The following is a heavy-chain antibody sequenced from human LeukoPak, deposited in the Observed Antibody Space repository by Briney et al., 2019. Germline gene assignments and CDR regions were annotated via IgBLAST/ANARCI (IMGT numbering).Heavy chain of an antibody. CDR2: ISSNGGST. V-gene: IGHV3-64D*09. CDR3: VKPNYDFWGGFQYYGMDV. D-gene: IGHD3-3*01. J-gene: IGHJ6*02. CDR1: GFTFSNFG. Sequence: GRSLRLSCVASGFTFSNFGMYWVRQAPGKGLEYVSSISSNGGSTYYADSVKGRFTISRDNSKNTLYLQMSSLRPDDTAVYFCVKPNYDFWGGFQYYGMDVWGQGTTVTVSS.